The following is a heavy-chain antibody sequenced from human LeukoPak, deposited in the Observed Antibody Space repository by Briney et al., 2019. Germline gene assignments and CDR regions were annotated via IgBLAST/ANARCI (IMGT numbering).Heavy chain of an antibody. D-gene: IGHD3-22*01. V-gene: IGHV4-4*07. CDR1: GGSISSYY. CDR2: IYTSGST. J-gene: IGHJ6*03. Sequence: SETLSLTCTVSGGSISSYYWSWIRQPAGKGLEWIGRIYTSGSTNYNPSLKSRVTMSVDTSKNQFSLKLSSVTAADTAVYYCARVVHGSSGYYPYYYYYYMDVWGKGTTVTVSS. CDR3: ARVVHGSSGYYPYYYYYYMDV.